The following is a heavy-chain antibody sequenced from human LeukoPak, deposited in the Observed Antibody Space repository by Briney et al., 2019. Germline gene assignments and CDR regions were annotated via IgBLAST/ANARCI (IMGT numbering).Heavy chain of an antibody. CDR2: IYSGGST. V-gene: IGHV3-66*01. Sequence: PGGSLRLSCAASGFTFSSYAMNWVRQAPGRGLEWVSVIYSGGSTYYSDSVKGRFTISRDNSKKTLYLQMNSLRAEDTAVYYCARGLGIAADTNWFDPWGQGTLVTVSS. D-gene: IGHD6-13*01. CDR1: GFTFSSYA. J-gene: IGHJ5*02. CDR3: ARGLGIAADTNWFDP.